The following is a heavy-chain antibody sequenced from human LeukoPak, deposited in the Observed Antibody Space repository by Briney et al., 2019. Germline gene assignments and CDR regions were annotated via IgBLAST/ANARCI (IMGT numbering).Heavy chain of an antibody. V-gene: IGHV3-48*03. Sequence: PGGSLRLSCAASGFTFSSYEMNWVRQAPGKGLEWVSYVSSSGGTKFYADSVKGRFTISRDSARSSLYLQMNSLRAEDTATYYCAKAGASTYGYVDHWGQGTPVTVSS. CDR2: VSSSGGTK. CDR3: AKAGASTYGYVDH. D-gene: IGHD5-18*01. CDR1: GFTFSSYE. J-gene: IGHJ4*02.